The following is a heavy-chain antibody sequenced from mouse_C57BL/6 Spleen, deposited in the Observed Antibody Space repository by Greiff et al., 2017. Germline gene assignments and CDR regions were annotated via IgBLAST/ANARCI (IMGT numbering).Heavy chain of an antibody. Sequence: QVHVKQPGAELVKPGASVKLSCKASGYTFTSYWMHWVKQRPGQGLEWIGMIHPNSGSTNYNEKFKSKATLTVDKSSSTAYMQLSSLTSEDSAVYYCARSGNYSNYAIFYAMDYWGQGTSVTVSS. D-gene: IGHD2-5*01. J-gene: IGHJ4*01. CDR3: ARSGNYSNYAIFYAMDY. CDR2: IHPNSGST. CDR1: GYTFTSYW. V-gene: IGHV1-64*01.